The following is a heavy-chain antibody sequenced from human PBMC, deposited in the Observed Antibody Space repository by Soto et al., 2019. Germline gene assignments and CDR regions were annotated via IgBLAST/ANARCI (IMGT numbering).Heavy chain of an antibody. CDR1: GGSIRSSNW. CDR2: IYHSGST. V-gene: IGHV4-4*02. D-gene: IGHD4-17*01. CDR3: ARESLDNGDYNYALAI. Sequence: SETLSLTCAVSGGSIRSSNWWRWVSQTPGKGLEWIGEIYHSGSTNYNPSLKSRVTISVDKSKNQFSLKLSSVTAADTAVYYCARESLDNGDYNYALAIWGNGTFVPV. J-gene: IGHJ3*02.